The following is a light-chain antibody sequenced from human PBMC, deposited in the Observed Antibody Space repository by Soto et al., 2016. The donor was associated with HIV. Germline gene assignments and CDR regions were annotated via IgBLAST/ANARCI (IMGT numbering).Light chain of an antibody. V-gene: IGLV3-21*03. CDR1: NIGSKS. J-gene: IGLJ3*02. CDR2: DDS. Sequence: SYVLTQPPSVSVAPGKTATISCEGNNIGSKSVHWYQQKAGQAPGLVVYDDSGRPSVIPERISGSNSGNTATLTINRVEAGDEADYYCQVWDNDSDHWVFGGGTKLTVL. CDR3: QVWDNDSDHWV.